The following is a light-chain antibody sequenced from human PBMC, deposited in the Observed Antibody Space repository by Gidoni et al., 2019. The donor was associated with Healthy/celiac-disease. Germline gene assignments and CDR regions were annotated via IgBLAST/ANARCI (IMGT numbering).Light chain of an antibody. CDR2: GAS. V-gene: IGKV3-20*01. CDR1: QSVSSSY. CDR3: QQYGSPTWT. J-gene: IGKJ1*01. Sequence: EIVFTQSPGTLSLSPGERATLSCRASQSVSSSYLAWYQQKPGQAPRRLIYGASSRATGIPSRLEPEDVAVYYCQQYGSPTWTFGQGIKVEIK.